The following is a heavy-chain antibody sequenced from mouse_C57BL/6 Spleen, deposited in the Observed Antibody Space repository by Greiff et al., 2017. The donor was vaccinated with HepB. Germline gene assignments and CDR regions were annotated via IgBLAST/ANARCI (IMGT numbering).Heavy chain of an antibody. V-gene: IGHV3-6*01. CDR3: AREGYYGSSWYFDV. CDR1: GYSITSGYY. Sequence: EVQLQESGPGLVKPSQSLSLTCSVTGYSITSGYYWNWIRQFPGNKLEWMGYISYDGSNNYNPSLKNRIPITRDTSKNQFFLKLNSVTTEDTATYYCAREGYYGSSWYFDVWGTGTTVTVSS. J-gene: IGHJ1*03. CDR2: ISYDGSN. D-gene: IGHD1-1*01.